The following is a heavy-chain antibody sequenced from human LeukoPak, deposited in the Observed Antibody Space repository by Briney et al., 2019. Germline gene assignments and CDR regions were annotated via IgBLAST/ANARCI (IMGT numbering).Heavy chain of an antibody. CDR3: AWGSGSYSHYYYYGMDV. CDR1: GYTFTSYA. V-gene: IGHV1-3*01. CDR2: INAGNGNT. J-gene: IGHJ6*02. D-gene: IGHD3-10*01. Sequence: ASVEVSCKASGYTFTSYAMHWVRQAPGQRLEWMGWINAGNGNTKYSQKFQGRVTITRDTSASTAYMELSSLRSEDTAVYYCAWGSGSYSHYYYYGMDVWGQGTTVTVSS.